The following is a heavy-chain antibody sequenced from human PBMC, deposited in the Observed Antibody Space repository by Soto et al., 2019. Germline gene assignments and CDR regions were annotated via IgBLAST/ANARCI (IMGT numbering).Heavy chain of an antibody. CDR3: ARSYSGSFDY. J-gene: IGHJ4*02. CDR1: GGSVSSGSYY. CDR2: IYYVGST. D-gene: IGHD1-26*01. Sequence: KTSETLSLTCTVSGGSVSSGSYYWSWIRQPPGKGLEWIGYIYYVGSTNYNPSLKSRVTISVDTSKSQFSLRLSSVTAADTALYYCARSYSGSFDYWGLGTLVTVSS. V-gene: IGHV4-61*01.